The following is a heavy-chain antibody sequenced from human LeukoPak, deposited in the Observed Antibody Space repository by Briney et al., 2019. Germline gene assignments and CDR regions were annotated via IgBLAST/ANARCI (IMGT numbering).Heavy chain of an antibody. Sequence: ASVTVSCTASGYTFTNYGISWVRQAPGQGLEWMGWISAYNGNTKYTQTLQGRVTMTTDTSTSTAYMELRSLRSDDTAVYYCARDFAAAGTWGHWGQGTLVIVSS. V-gene: IGHV1-18*01. CDR3: ARDFAAAGTWGH. CDR1: GYTFTNYG. D-gene: IGHD6-13*01. CDR2: ISAYNGNT. J-gene: IGHJ4*02.